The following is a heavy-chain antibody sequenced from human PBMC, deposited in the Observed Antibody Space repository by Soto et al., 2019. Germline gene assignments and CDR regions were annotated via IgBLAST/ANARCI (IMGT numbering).Heavy chain of an antibody. J-gene: IGHJ3*02. CDR2: ISGSGGST. Sequence: GGSLRLSCAASGFTFSSYAMSWVRQAPGKGLEWVSAISGSGGSTYYADSVKGRFTISRDNSKNTLYLQMNSLRAEDTAVYYCAKEYSYGFSGRYAFDIWGQGTMVTVSS. CDR1: GFTFSSYA. V-gene: IGHV3-23*01. D-gene: IGHD5-18*01. CDR3: AKEYSYGFSGRYAFDI.